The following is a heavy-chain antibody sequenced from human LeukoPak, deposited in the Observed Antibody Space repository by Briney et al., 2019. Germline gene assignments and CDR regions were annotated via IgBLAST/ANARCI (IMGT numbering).Heavy chain of an antibody. V-gene: IGHV3-23*01. J-gene: IGHJ4*02. D-gene: IGHD3-3*01. CDR2: ISGSGGST. CDR1: GFTFSSYA. CDR3: AKDPAYYDFWSGYFDC. Sequence: GGSLRLSCAASGFTFSSYAMSWVRQAPGKGLEWVSAISGSGGSTYYADSVKGRFTISRDNSKNTLYLQMNSLRAEDTAVYYCAKDPAYYDFWSGYFDCWGQGTLVTVSS.